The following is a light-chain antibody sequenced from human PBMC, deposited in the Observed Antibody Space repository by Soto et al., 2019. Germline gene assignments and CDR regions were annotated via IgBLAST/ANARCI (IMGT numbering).Light chain of an antibody. CDR2: DTS. V-gene: IGKV3-11*01. Sequence: EIVLTQSPATLSLSPGERATLSCRASQSVSFYLAWYQQKPGQAPRLLIYDTSNRATGIPARFSGSGSGTDFTLTISSLEPEDFAVYYCQQRSDFWKFGQGTKV. J-gene: IGKJ1*01. CDR1: QSVSFY. CDR3: QQRSDFWK.